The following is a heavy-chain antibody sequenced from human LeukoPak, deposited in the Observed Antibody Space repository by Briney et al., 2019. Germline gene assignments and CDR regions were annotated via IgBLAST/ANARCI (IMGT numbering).Heavy chain of an antibody. CDR3: ARDKWGAVAGLDY. J-gene: IGHJ4*02. D-gene: IGHD6-19*01. CDR2: IYSGGST. CDR1: GFTVSSSY. V-gene: IGHV3-53*01. Sequence: PGGSLRLSCAASGFTVSSSYMSWVRQAPGKGLEWVSVIYSGGSTYYADSVKGRFTISRDNSKNTLYLQMNSLRAEDTAVYYCARDKWGAVAGLDYWGQGTLVTVSS.